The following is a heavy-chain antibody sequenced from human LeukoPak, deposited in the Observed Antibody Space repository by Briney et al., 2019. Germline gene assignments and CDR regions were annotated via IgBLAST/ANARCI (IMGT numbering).Heavy chain of an antibody. CDR2: ISSSGSTI. CDR1: GFTFSSYE. J-gene: IGHJ6*03. D-gene: IGHD6-6*01. CDR3: AGVGGGSSSAGVYYYYMDV. V-gene: IGHV3-48*03. Sequence: GGSLRLSCAASGFTFSSYEMNWVRQAPGKGLEWVSYISSSGSTIYYADSVKGRFTISRDNAKNSLYLQMNSLRAEDTAVYYCAGVGGGSSSAGVYYYYMDVWGKGTTVTVSS.